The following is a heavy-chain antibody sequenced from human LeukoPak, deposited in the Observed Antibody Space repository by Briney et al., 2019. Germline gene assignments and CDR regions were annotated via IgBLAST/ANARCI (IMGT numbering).Heavy chain of an antibody. J-gene: IGHJ4*02. CDR2: IYISGST. V-gene: IGHV4-4*07. Sequence: TSETLSLTCTVSSGSISNYYWSWIRQPAGKGLEWIGRIYISGSTNYNPSLKSRVTMSVDTSKNQFSLKLSSMTAADTAVYYCARSHFWSGYEDYYFDYWGQGTLVTVSS. D-gene: IGHD3-3*02. CDR3: ARSHFWSGYEDYYFDY. CDR1: SGSISNYY.